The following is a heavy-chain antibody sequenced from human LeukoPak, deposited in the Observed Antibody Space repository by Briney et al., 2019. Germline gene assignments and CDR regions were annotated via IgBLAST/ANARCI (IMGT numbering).Heavy chain of an antibody. J-gene: IGHJ6*02. D-gene: IGHD6-6*01. CDR3: ATAYSSSSGYYHYGMDV. Sequence: GGSLRLSCAASGFTFSSYGMHWVRQAPGKGLEWVAVISYDGSNKYYADSVKGRFTISRDNSKNTLYLQMNSLRAEDTAVYYCATAYSSSSGYYHYGMDVWGQGTTVTVSS. CDR1: GFTFSSYG. CDR2: ISYDGSNK. V-gene: IGHV3-30*03.